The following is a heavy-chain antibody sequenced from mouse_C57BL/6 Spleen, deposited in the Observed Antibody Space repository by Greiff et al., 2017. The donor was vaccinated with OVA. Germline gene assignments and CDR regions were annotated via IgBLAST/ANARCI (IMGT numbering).Heavy chain of an antibody. CDR3: ARETSNYDYFDY. V-gene: IGHV5-4*01. CDR1: GFTFSSYA. J-gene: IGHJ2*01. CDR2: ISDGGSYT. D-gene: IGHD2-5*01. Sequence: EVKLMESGGGLVKPGGSLKLSCAASGFTFSSYAMSWVRQTPEKRLEWVATISDGGSYTYYPDNVKGRFTISRDNAKNNLYLQMSHLKSEDTAMYYCARETSNYDYFDYWGQGTTLTVSS.